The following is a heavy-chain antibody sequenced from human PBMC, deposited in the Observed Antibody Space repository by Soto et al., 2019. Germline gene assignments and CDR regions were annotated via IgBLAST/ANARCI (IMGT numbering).Heavy chain of an antibody. D-gene: IGHD7-27*01. CDR2: IYYSGST. CDR1: GGSISSYY. CDR3: ARRWGSHFDY. Sequence: QVQLQESGPGLVKPSETLSLTCTVSGGSISSYYWSWIRQPPGKGLEWIGYIYYSGSTNCNPSLKSRVTISVDTSKNQSSLKLSSVTAADTAVYYGARRWGSHFDYWGQGTLVTVSS. J-gene: IGHJ4*02. V-gene: IGHV4-59*01.